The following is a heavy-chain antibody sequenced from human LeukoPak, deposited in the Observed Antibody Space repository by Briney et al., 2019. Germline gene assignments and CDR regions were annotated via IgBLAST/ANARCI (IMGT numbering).Heavy chain of an antibody. CDR2: IYNTGST. J-gene: IGHJ5*02. CDR3: GYYSIVSGCFDP. D-gene: IGHD4-11*01. V-gene: IGHV4-59*01. Sequence: SETLSLTCTLSGGSISPFHWSVVRQPPGKGLEWIGYIYNTGSTNYNPSLKSRVTISVDTSKNQFSLNLTSVTAADTAVYYCGYYSIVSGCFDPWGQGTLVTVSS. CDR1: GGSISPFH.